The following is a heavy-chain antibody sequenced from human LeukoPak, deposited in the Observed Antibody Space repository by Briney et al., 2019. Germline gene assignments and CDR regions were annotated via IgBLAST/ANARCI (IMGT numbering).Heavy chain of an antibody. D-gene: IGHD5/OR15-5a*01. CDR3: AGLGSTVKGRIDP. J-gene: IGHJ5*02. Sequence: GASVKVSCKVSGYHFTGYHVHWVRQAPRQGLEWIGRISTDSGDTNGAQKFQGRVTMTRDTSISTAYMEFSGLTSDDSAVYYCAGLGSTVKGRIDPWGQGTPVTVST. CDR2: ISTDSGDT. V-gene: IGHV1-2*02. CDR1: GYHFTGYH.